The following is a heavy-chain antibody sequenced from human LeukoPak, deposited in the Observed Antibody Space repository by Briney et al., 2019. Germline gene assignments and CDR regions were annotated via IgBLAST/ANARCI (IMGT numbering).Heavy chain of an antibody. Sequence: PGGSLRLSCAASGFTFSSYAMSWVRQAPGKGLEWVSGISGSGGTTYYADSVKGRFTISRDNSKDTLYLQMNSLRAEDTAVYYCARSSRWYYFDYWGQGTLVTVSS. CDR3: ARSSRWYYFDY. J-gene: IGHJ4*02. CDR2: ISGSGGTT. D-gene: IGHD6-13*01. V-gene: IGHV3-23*01. CDR1: GFTFSSYA.